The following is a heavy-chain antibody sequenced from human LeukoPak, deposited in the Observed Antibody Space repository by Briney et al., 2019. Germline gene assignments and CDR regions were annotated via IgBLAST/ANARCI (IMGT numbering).Heavy chain of an antibody. CDR3: AGAYTSPNGPY. CDR2: INPNSGGT. J-gene: IGHJ4*02. Sequence: ASVKVSCKASGYTFTGYYMHWVRQAPGQGLEWMGWINPNSGGTNYAQKFQGRVTMTRDTSITTVYMELNRLRSDDTAVYYCAGAYTSPNGPYWGQGILVTVSS. CDR1: GYTFTGYY. V-gene: IGHV1-2*02. D-gene: IGHD3-16*01.